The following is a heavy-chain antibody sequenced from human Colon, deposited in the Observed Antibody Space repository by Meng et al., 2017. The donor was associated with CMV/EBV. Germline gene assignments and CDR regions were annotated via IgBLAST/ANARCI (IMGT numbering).Heavy chain of an antibody. Sequence: SLKISCAASGFTFDDYAMHWVQQAPGKGLEWVSGISWNSGSIGYADSVKGRFTISRDNAKNSLYLQMNSPRAEDTALYYCAKDSYDFWSGYYLNDAFDIWGQRTMVTVSS. V-gene: IGHV3-9*01. D-gene: IGHD3-3*01. CDR3: AKDSYDFWSGYYLNDAFDI. CDR1: GFTFDDYA. J-gene: IGHJ3*02. CDR2: ISWNSGSI.